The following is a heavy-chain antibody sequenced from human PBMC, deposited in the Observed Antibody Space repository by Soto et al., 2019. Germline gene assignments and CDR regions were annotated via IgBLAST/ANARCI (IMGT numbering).Heavy chain of an antibody. CDR2: ISGSGGST. CDR3: AKGGSDFWSGFFPQVDHRTIFDP. D-gene: IGHD3-3*01. CDR1: GFTFSSYA. V-gene: IGHV3-23*01. J-gene: IGHJ5*02. Sequence: GGSLRLSCAASGFTFSSYAMSWVRQAPGKGLEWVSAISGSGGSTYYADSVKGRFTISRDNSKNTLYLQMNSLRAEDTAVYYCAKGGSDFWSGFFPQVDHRTIFDPWGQGTLVTVSS.